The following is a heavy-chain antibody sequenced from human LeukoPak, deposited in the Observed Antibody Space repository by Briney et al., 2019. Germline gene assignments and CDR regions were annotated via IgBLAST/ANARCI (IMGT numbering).Heavy chain of an antibody. CDR2: IFGSGDST. V-gene: IGHV3-23*01. D-gene: IGHD5-12*01. J-gene: IGHJ4*02. CDR3: AKDQKPDSGYDIDY. CDR1: GFTISTYG. Sequence: GGSLRLSCAASGFTISTYGMNWVRQAPRKGLEWVSVIFGSGDSTYYADSVKGRSTISRDRSKNTLYLEMHSLRADDTAVYYCAKDQKPDSGYDIDYWGQGTLVTVSS.